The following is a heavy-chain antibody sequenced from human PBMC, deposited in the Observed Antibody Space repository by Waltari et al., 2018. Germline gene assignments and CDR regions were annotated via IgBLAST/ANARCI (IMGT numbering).Heavy chain of an antibody. Sequence: EVQLVESGGGLVQPGGSLRLSCAASGFAFNTYAMTRVREAPGKGLEWISYISSSGLTIYYADSVKGRFTISRDNAKNSLDLQMNSLGAEDTAVYYCGRAIDITGPGWGRAVDIWGQGTMVTVSS. CDR1: GFAFNTYA. D-gene: IGHD6-13*01. V-gene: IGHV3-48*03. CDR2: ISSSGLTI. CDR3: GRAIDITGPGWGRAVDI. J-gene: IGHJ3*02.